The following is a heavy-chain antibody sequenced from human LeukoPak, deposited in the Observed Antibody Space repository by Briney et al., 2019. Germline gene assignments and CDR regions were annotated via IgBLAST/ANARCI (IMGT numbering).Heavy chain of an antibody. CDR1: GFTFNSYN. D-gene: IGHD1-26*01. V-gene: IGHV3-21*04. CDR2: ITSSSTYM. CDR3: ANSGTYYSSAY. Sequence: GGSLRLSCAASGFTFNSYNMNWVRQAPGKGLEWVSSITSSSTYMYYADSVKGRFTISRDNSKNTLYLQMNSLRAEDTALYYCANSGTYYSSAYWGQGTLVTVSS. J-gene: IGHJ4*02.